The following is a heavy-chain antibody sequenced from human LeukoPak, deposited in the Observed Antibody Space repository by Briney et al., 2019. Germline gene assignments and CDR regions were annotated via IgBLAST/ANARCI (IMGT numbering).Heavy chain of an antibody. D-gene: IGHD6-19*01. CDR2: IKQDGSEK. CDR1: GFTFSSYW. CDR3: ARFSAVAGTDY. V-gene: IGHV3-7*03. Sequence: GGSLRLSCAASGFTFSSYWMSWVRQAPGKGLEWVANIKQDGSEKYYVDSVKGRFTISRDNAKNSLYLQMNSLRGEDTALYHCARFSAVAGTDYWGQGTLVTVSS. J-gene: IGHJ4*02.